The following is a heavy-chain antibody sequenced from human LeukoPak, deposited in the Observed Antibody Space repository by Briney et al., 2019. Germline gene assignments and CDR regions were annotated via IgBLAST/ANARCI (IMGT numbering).Heavy chain of an antibody. J-gene: IGHJ4*02. Sequence: PSETLSLTCTVSGGSISSGGYYWSWIRQHPGKGLEWIGYIYYSGSTYYNPSLKSRVTTSVDTSKNQFSLKLSSVTAADTAVYYCARMDGYPQSFDYWGQGTLVTVSS. V-gene: IGHV4-31*03. D-gene: IGHD5-24*01. CDR2: IYYSGST. CDR3: ARMDGYPQSFDY. CDR1: GGSISSGGYY.